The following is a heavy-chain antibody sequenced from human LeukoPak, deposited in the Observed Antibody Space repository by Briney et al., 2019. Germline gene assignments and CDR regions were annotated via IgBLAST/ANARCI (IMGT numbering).Heavy chain of an antibody. CDR2: IYYSEST. CDR3: ARGPGYVWGSYRYPHWFDP. D-gene: IGHD3-16*02. J-gene: IGHJ5*02. V-gene: IGHV4-59*01. Sequence: PSETLSLTCTVSGGSISSYYWSWIRQPPGKGLEWIGYIYYSESTNYNPSLKSRVTISVDTSKNQFSLKLSSVTAADTAVYYCARGPGYVWGSYRYPHWFDPCGQGTLVTVSS. CDR1: GGSISSYY.